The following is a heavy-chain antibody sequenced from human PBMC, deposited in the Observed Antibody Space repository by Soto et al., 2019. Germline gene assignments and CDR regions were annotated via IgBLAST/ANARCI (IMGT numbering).Heavy chain of an antibody. CDR3: ARDRGQVRGYRYGSNNFYYSGMDV. CDR2: ISYSGST. CDR1: GGSVTSGSYY. V-gene: IGHV4-61*01. D-gene: IGHD5-18*01. J-gene: IGHJ6*02. Sequence: SETLSLTCTVSGGSVTSGSYYWIWIRQPPGKGLECIGYISYSGSTNYNPSLKSRVTISVDTSKNQFSLKLSAVTAADTAVYYCARDRGQVRGYRYGSNNFYYSGMDVWGQGTTVTVSS.